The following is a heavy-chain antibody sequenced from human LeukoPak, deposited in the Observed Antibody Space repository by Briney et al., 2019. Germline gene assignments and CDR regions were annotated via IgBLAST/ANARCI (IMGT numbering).Heavy chain of an antibody. Sequence: PGGSLRLSCAASGFTFDEYAMHWVRQPPGKGLEWVSGISWNSYETGYADSVKGRSTISRDNAKNFLYLQMNSLRAEDMALYYCAKGVGTSYHYHMDVWGKGTTVIVSS. CDR1: GFTFDEYA. J-gene: IGHJ6*03. CDR3: AKGVGTSYHYHMDV. CDR2: ISWNSYET. V-gene: IGHV3-9*03. D-gene: IGHD1-26*01.